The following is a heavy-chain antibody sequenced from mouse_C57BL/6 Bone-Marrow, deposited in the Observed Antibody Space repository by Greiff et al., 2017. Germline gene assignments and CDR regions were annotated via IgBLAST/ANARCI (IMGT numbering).Heavy chain of an antibody. Sequence: VQLQQSVAELVRPGASVKLSCTASGFNFTSNCMHWVKQRPEQGLEWIGKINPANGYTKYAPKFQGKATFTADTSSNTAYLQLSSLTSEDTAIYYCAGDAMAYGGRGTAVTVSA. CDR2: INPANGYT. J-gene: IGHJ4*01. V-gene: IGHV14-3*01. CDR3: AGDAMAY. CDR1: GFNFTSNC.